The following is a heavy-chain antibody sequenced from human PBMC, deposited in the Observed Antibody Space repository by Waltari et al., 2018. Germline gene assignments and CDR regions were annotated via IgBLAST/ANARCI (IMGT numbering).Heavy chain of an antibody. D-gene: IGHD3-16*01. CDR3: TRDPLRRYDY. CDR2: IKEDGSEN. Sequence: EVQLVESGGGLVQPGGSLRLSCVASGFTFSHYWITWVRQAPGQGREWVASIKEDGSENHYVDSVKGRFTISRDNAENSGNLQMNSLRAEDTAVYYCTRDPLRRYDYWGQGTLVTVSS. CDR1: GFTFSHYW. J-gene: IGHJ4*02. V-gene: IGHV3-7*01.